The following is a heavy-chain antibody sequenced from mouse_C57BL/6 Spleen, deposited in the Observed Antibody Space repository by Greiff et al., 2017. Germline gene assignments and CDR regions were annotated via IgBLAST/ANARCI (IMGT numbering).Heavy chain of an antibody. Sequence: QVQLKESGPGLVQPSQCLSITCTVSGFSLTRYGVHWVSQSPGKGLEWLGVIWRGGSTDYNAAFISRLSISKNNSKSQVFFKMNSLQADDTAIYCCARNWGLVAMDYWGQGTSVTVSA. D-gene: IGHD2-13*01. CDR2: IWRGGST. J-gene: IGHJ4*01. CDR3: ARNWGLVAMDY. V-gene: IGHV2-2*01. CDR1: GFSLTRYG.